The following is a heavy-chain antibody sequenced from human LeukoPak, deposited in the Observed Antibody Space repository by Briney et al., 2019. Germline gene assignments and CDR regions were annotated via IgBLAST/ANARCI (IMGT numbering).Heavy chain of an antibody. D-gene: IGHD1-26*01. CDR3: ARLPKKPVGATRAYRAFDI. Sequence: SETLSLTCTVSGGSISSYYWSWIRQPPGKGLEWIGYIYYSGSTNYNPSLKSRVTISVDTSKNQFSLKLSSVTAADTAVYYCARLPKKPVGATRAYRAFDIWGQGTMVTVSS. CDR2: IYYSGST. CDR1: GGSISSYY. J-gene: IGHJ3*02. V-gene: IGHV4-59*08.